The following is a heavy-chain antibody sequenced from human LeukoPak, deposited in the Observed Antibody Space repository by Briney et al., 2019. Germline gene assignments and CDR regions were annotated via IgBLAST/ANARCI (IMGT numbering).Heavy chain of an antibody. Sequence: PGGSLRLSCAASGFIFSSYGMSWVRQAPGKGLEWVSGIYNSGADTYYADSVKGRFTISRDNSKNTLYLQVNSLRADDTAVCYCVTELPYGTTWGQGTLVTVPS. V-gene: IGHV3-23*01. CDR1: GFIFSSYG. CDR3: VTELPYGTT. CDR2: IYNSGADT. J-gene: IGHJ5*02. D-gene: IGHD4-17*01.